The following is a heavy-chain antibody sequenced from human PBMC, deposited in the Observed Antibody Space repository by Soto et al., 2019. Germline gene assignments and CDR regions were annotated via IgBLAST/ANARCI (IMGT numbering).Heavy chain of an antibody. Sequence: QVQLVQSGAEVKKPGSSVKVSCKASGGTFSSYAISWLRQAPGPALEWMGGIIPIFGTANYAQKFKGRVTITADESTSTTYVERSTLRSENAAVYYCSGGGIAAAGTRNYWGQGTLVTVSS. J-gene: IGHJ4*02. CDR1: GGTFSSYA. CDR2: IIPIFGTA. V-gene: IGHV1-69*12. CDR3: SGGGIAAAGTRNY. D-gene: IGHD6-13*01.